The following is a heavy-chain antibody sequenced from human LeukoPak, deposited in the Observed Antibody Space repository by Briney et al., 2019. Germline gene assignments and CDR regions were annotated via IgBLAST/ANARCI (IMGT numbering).Heavy chain of an antibody. V-gene: IGHV4-39*07. Sequence: SETLSLTCTVSGGSINSPSYYWGWIRQPLGKGLEWIGSIYHSGSTNYNPSLKSRVTISVDKSKNQFSLKLSSVTAADTAVYYCARDTAAAGLFDYWGQGTLVTVSS. CDR3: ARDTAAAGLFDY. J-gene: IGHJ4*02. CDR1: GGSINSPSYY. CDR2: IYHSGST. D-gene: IGHD6-13*01.